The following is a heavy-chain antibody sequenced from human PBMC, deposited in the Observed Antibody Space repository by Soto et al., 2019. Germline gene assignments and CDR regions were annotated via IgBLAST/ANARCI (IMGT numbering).Heavy chain of an antibody. CDR1: GFSLSTSGVG. CDR2: IFWDDDK. Sequence: QITLKESGPTLVKPTQTLTLTCTFSGFSLSTSGVGVGWIRQPPGKALEWLALIFWDDDKRYSPSLKSRLTITKDTSKNQVVLTMTNMDTVDTATYYCAHKDIVATAFDYWGQGTLVTVSS. CDR3: AHKDIVATAFDY. J-gene: IGHJ4*02. V-gene: IGHV2-5*02. D-gene: IGHD5-12*01.